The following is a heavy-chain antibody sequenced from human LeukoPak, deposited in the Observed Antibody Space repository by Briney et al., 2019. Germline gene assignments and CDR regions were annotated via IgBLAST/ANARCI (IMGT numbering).Heavy chain of an antibody. Sequence: PGGSLRLSCAASGFTFSSYAMSWVRQAPGKGLEWVSGLSGGGAGTYYADSVKGRFTISRDNSKNTLYLQMNSLRAEDTAVYYCAKIVGDTSGFDYWGQGTLVTVSA. D-gene: IGHD1-26*01. CDR2: LSGGGAGT. V-gene: IGHV3-23*01. CDR1: GFTFSSYA. CDR3: AKIVGDTSGFDY. J-gene: IGHJ4*02.